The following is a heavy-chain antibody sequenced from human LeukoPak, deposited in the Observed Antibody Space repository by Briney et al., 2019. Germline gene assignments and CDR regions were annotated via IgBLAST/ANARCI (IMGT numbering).Heavy chain of an antibody. J-gene: IGHJ3*02. CDR3: ATELYCSSTSCPYAFDI. V-gene: IGHV3-15*01. CDR2: IKTKTEGGTT. D-gene: IGHD2-2*01. Sequence: PGGSLRLSCAASGFTFSYTWMSWVRQAPGKGLEWVGRIKTKTEGGTTDSAAPVAGRFTISRDDSRNTLFLQMNSLTAEDTAVYYCATELYCSSTSCPYAFDIWGQGATVTVS. CDR1: GFTFSYTW.